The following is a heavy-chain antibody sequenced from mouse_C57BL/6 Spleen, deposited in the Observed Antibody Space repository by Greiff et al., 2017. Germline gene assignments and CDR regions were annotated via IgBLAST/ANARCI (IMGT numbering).Heavy chain of an antibody. J-gene: IGHJ4*01. CDR3: AREGIYYGNYDAMDY. CDR1: GYTFTSYG. CDR2: IYPRSGNT. D-gene: IGHD2-1*01. Sequence: VQGVESGAELARPGASVKLSCKASGYTFTSYGISWVKQRTGQGLEWIGEIYPRSGNTYYNEKFKGKATLTADKSSSTAYMELRSLTSEDSAVYFCAREGIYYGNYDAMDYWGQGTSVTVSS. V-gene: IGHV1-81*01.